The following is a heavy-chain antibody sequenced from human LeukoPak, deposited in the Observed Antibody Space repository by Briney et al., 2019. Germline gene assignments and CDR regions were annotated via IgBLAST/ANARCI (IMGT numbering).Heavy chain of an antibody. V-gene: IGHV3-21*01. CDR1: GFTFSSYA. D-gene: IGHD4-23*01. CDR2: ISSSSSYI. J-gene: IGHJ4*02. CDR3: ARELTVVKGRPLGY. Sequence: PGGSLRLSCAASGFTFSSYAMNWVRQAPWKGLEWVSSISSSSSYIYYADSVKGRFTISRDNSKNTLYLQMNSLRAEDTAVYYCARELTVVKGRPLGYWGQGTLVTVSS.